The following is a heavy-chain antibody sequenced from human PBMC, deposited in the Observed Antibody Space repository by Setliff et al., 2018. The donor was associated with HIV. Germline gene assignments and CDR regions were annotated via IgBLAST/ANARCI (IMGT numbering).Heavy chain of an antibody. V-gene: IGHV5-51*01. J-gene: IGHJ3*02. CDR1: GYSFTGHW. CDR2: IYPGDSDT. Sequence: GESLKISCKASGYSFTGHWIGWARQMPGKGLEWMAIIYPGDSDTRYSPSFQGQVTISTDKSISTAFLQWSSLKASDTAMYFCARHSHYDRSGYYYHKMPDDAFDIWGQGTMVTVSS. CDR3: ARHSHYDRSGYYYHKMPDDAFDI. D-gene: IGHD3-22*01.